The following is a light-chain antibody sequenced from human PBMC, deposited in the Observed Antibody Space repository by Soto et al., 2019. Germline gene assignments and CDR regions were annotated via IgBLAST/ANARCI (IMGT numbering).Light chain of an antibody. CDR3: TSWTTSTTMI. J-gene: IGLJ2*01. CDR2: EVN. V-gene: IGLV2-14*01. Sequence: QSVLTHPASVSGSPGQSITISCTGTSSDIGAYNFVSWYQQHPGKAPKLMLYEVNIRPSGVSNRFSGSKSGNTASLTISGLQAEDEADYYCTSWTTSTTMIFGGGTQLTVL. CDR1: SSDIGAYNF.